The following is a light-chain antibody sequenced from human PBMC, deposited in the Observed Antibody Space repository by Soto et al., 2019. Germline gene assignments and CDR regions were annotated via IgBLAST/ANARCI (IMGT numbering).Light chain of an antibody. J-gene: IGKJ2*01. CDR2: AAS. V-gene: IGKV3-20*01. Sequence: DIVLTQSPGTLSLSPGERATLSCRASQSVSSSYFAWYQQKPGQAPRLLIYAASRRASGIPDRFSGSGSGTDFTLTINRLEPEDFAVYYCQQYSALPYTFGQGTKLEIK. CDR3: QQYSALPYT. CDR1: QSVSSSY.